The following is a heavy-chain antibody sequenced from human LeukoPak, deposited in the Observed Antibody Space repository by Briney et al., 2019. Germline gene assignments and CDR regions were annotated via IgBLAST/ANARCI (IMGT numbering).Heavy chain of an antibody. D-gene: IGHD3-22*01. J-gene: IGHJ4*02. Sequence: PGGSLRLSCAASGFTFSSYWMTWVRQAPGKGQEWVANIKQDGSAKYYVDSLRGRFSISRDNVKNSLFLQMNSLSDDDTAVYYCARCPYDSTGYYSVPSHLDYWGQGTLVTVSS. CDR3: ARCPYDSTGYYSVPSHLDY. CDR1: GFTFSSYW. V-gene: IGHV3-7*01. CDR2: IKQDGSAK.